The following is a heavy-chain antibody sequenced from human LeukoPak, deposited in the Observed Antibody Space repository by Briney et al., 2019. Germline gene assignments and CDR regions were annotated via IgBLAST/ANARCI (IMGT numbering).Heavy chain of an antibody. J-gene: IGHJ4*02. CDR1: VGSISSYY. D-gene: IGHD6-13*01. Sequence: SETLSLTCTVSVGSISSYYWSWIRQPPGKGREWIGYIYYSWRTNYNPSLKSRVIISVDTSKTQFYLKLSSVTAADTAVYYCARSIAAASTDYWGQGTLVTVSS. CDR3: ARSIAAASTDY. CDR2: IYYSWRT. V-gene: IGHV4-59*01.